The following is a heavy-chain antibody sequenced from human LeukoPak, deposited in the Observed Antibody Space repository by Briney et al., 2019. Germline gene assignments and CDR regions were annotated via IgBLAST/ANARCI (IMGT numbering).Heavy chain of an antibody. CDR1: GYSISSGYY. Sequence: PSETLSLTCTVSGYSISSGYYWGWIRQPPGKGLEWIGSIYHSGSTYYNPSLKSRVTISVDTSKNQFSLKLSSVTAADTAVYYCARRANSGNTKGAFDIWGQGTMVTVSS. J-gene: IGHJ3*02. V-gene: IGHV4-38-2*02. CDR3: ARRANSGNTKGAFDI. D-gene: IGHD1-26*01. CDR2: IYHSGST.